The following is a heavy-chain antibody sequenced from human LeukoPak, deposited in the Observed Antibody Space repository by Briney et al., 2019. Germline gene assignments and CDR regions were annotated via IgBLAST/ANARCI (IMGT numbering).Heavy chain of an antibody. CDR1: GGSFSGYY. J-gene: IGHJ6*03. CDR2: INHSGST. CDR3: ARDSGLAAVAGYYYYMDV. Sequence: SETLSLTCAVYGGSFSGYYWSWIRQPPGKGLEWIGEINHSGSTNYNPSLKSRVTISVDTSKNQFSLKLSSVTAADTAVYYCARDSGLAAVAGYYYYMDVWGKGTTVTVSS. D-gene: IGHD6-19*01. V-gene: IGHV4-34*01.